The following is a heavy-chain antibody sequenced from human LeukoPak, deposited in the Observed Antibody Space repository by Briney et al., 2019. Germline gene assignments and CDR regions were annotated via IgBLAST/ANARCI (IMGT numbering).Heavy chain of an antibody. V-gene: IGHV3-30-3*01. J-gene: IGHJ1*01. CDR1: GFSLSSYA. CDR3: ARGGHIVVVTSGVPAEYFQH. CDR2: ISYDGTKE. D-gene: IGHD2-21*02. Sequence: PGRSLRLSCAASGFSLSSYAMHWVRQAPGKGVEWVAIISYDGTKEYYGDSVKGRFTISRDNSKNTVYLQMNSLRAEDTAVYYCARGGHIVVVTSGVPAEYFQHWGQGTLVTVSS.